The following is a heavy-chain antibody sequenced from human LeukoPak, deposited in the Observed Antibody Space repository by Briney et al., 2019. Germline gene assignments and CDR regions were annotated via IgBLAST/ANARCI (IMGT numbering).Heavy chain of an antibody. Sequence: GGSLRLSCAAPGFTFSSYAMSWVRQAPGKGLEWVSAISGSGGSTYYADSVKGRFTISRDKCKNTLYLQMNSLRAEHTAVYYCAKGQYDYDSSGHAYGYYYMYVWGKGTTVTLSS. D-gene: IGHD3-22*01. V-gene: IGHV3-23*01. J-gene: IGHJ6*03. CDR3: AKGQYDYDSSGHAYGYYYMYV. CDR1: GFTFSSYA. CDR2: ISGSGGST.